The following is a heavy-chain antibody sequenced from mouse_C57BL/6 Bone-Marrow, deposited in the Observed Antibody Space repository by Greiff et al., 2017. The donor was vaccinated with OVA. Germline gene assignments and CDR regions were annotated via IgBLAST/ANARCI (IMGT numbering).Heavy chain of an antibody. J-gene: IGHJ4*01. V-gene: IGHV5-12*01. CDR3: ARHHYDYDHYYAMDY. D-gene: IGHD2-4*01. CDR2: ISNGGGST. Sequence: EVKLVESGGGLVQPGGSLKLSCAASGFTFSDYYMYWVRQTPEKRLEWVAYISNGGGSTYYPDTVKGRFTISRDNAKNTLYLQMSRLKSEDTAMYYCARHHYDYDHYYAMDYWGQGTSGTVSS. CDR1: GFTFSDYY.